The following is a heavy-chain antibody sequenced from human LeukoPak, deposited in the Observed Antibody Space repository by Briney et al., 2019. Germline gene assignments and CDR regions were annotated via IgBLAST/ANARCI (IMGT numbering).Heavy chain of an antibody. Sequence: SETLSLTCTVSGGSISSYYWSWIRQPAGKGLDWIGRTFPGGSTNYNPSLKSRVTMSVDTSKNQFSLKLSSVTAADTAVYYCARAVRGGELLGHYYYGMDVWGQGTTVTVSS. CDR2: TFPGGST. CDR3: ARAVRGGELLGHYYYGMDV. D-gene: IGHD1-26*01. J-gene: IGHJ6*02. V-gene: IGHV4-4*07. CDR1: GGSISSYY.